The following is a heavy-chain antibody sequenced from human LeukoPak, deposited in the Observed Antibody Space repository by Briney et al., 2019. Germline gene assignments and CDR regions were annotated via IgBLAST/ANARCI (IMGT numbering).Heavy chain of an antibody. V-gene: IGHV4-34*01. J-gene: IGHJ5*02. CDR2: ISHSGST. CDR3: ARDLGRFDP. Sequence: SETLSLTCAVYGGSFSGYYWSWIRQPPGKGLEWIGEISHSGSTNYNPSLKSRVTISVDTSKNQFSLKLSSVTAADTAVYYCARDLGRFDPWGQGTLVTVSS. CDR1: GGSFSGYY.